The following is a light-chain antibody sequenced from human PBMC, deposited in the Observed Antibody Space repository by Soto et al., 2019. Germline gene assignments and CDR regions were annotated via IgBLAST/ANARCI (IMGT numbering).Light chain of an antibody. CDR2: EVT. J-gene: IGLJ1*01. Sequence: QSALTQPASVSGSPGQSITISCTGTSSDVGGYNYVSWYQQHPGKAPKLMIYEVTNQPSGVSNRFSGSKSGNTASLTISGRQAEDEADYYCSSYTSRSTLVFGTGTKLTVL. CDR3: SSYTSRSTLV. V-gene: IGLV2-14*01. CDR1: SSDVGGYNY.